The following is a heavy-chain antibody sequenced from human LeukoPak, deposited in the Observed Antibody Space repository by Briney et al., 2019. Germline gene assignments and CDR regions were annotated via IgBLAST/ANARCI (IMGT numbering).Heavy chain of an antibody. J-gene: IGHJ6*03. V-gene: IGHV3-7*01. CDR3: ARGQRYDFWSGDDYYYMDV. Sequence: GGSLRLSCAASGFTFSSYWMTWVRQAPGKGLEWVANINQDGSEKYYVDSVKGRFTISGDNAKNSLYLQMNSLRPEDTAVYYCARGQRYDFWSGDDYYYMDVWGKGTTVTVSS. CDR1: GFTFSSYW. D-gene: IGHD3-3*01. CDR2: INQDGSEK.